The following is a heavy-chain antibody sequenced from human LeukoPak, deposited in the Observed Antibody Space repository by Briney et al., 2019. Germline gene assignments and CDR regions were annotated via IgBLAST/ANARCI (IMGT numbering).Heavy chain of an antibody. D-gene: IGHD3-22*01. CDR3: AREVPYYDSSGYYPDY. CDR1: GFTFSSYS. V-gene: IGHV3-21*01. Sequence: GGSLRFSCAASGFTFSSYSMNWVRQAPGKGLEWVSSISSSSSYIYYADSVKGRFTISRDNAKNSLYLQMNSLRAEDTAVYYCAREVPYYDSSGYYPDYWGQGTLVTVSS. J-gene: IGHJ4*02. CDR2: ISSSSSYI.